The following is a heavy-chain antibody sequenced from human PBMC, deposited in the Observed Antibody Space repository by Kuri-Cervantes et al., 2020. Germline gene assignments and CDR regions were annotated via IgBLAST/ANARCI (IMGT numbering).Heavy chain of an antibody. CDR2: IKSKTDGGTT. CDR1: GFTFSNAW. J-gene: IGHJ4*02. D-gene: IGHD6-19*01. V-gene: IGHV3-15*01. CDR3: ASAVTGTSSRVFDS. Sequence: GESLKIFCAASGFTFSNAWMSWVRQAPGKGLEWVGRIKSKTDGGTTDYAAPVKGRFTISRDDSKNTLYLQMNSLRAEDTAVYYCASAVTGTSSRVFDSWGQGTLVTVSS.